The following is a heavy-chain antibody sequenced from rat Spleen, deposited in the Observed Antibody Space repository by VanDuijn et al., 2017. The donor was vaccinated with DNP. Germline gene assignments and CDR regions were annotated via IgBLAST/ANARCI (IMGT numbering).Heavy chain of an antibody. Sequence: EVQLQESGSGLVKPSQSLSLTCSVTGSSITSNYWGWIRKFPGNKMEYIGHISYSGSTNYNPSLKSRISITRDTAKNHFFLHLNSVTTEDTATYYCARCARYFDYWGQGVMVTVSS. J-gene: IGHJ2*01. CDR1: GSSITSNY. V-gene: IGHV3-1*01. CDR3: ARCARYFDY. CDR2: ISYSGST.